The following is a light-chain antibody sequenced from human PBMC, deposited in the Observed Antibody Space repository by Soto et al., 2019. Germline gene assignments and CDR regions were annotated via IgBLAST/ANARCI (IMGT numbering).Light chain of an antibody. Sequence: PGERAPLSCRSSQSVSSSHLAWYQHKPGQAPRLLIYAASSRATGSPDRFSGGGSGTDFTLTISRLEPEDFAVYYCQQYGYSPITFGQGTRLEIK. J-gene: IGKJ5*01. CDR3: QQYGYSPIT. CDR2: AAS. V-gene: IGKV3-20*01. CDR1: QSVSSSH.